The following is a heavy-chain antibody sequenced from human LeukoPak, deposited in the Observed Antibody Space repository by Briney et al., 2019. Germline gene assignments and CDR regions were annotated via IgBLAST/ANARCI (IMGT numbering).Heavy chain of an antibody. J-gene: IGHJ3*02. V-gene: IGHV3-21*01. Sequence: GGSLTLSCAPSVYTLNSYSMIWVRQARGRGGVGVSSISSSSSYIYYGDSVKGRFTISRDNAKNSLYLQMNSLRAEDTAVYYCARDYDSSGYTGAFDIWGQGTMVTVSS. CDR2: ISSSSSYI. D-gene: IGHD3-22*01. CDR1: VYTLNSYS. CDR3: ARDYDSSGYTGAFDI.